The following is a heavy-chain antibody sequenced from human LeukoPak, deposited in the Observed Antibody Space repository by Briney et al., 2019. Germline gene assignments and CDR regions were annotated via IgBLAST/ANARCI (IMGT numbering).Heavy chain of an antibody. D-gene: IGHD2-15*01. CDR3: ARGAGGSCFGSLAY. Sequence: GGSLRLSCAASGFTFSSYAMSWVRQAPGKGLEWVSAISGSGGSTYYADSVKGRFTISRDNSKNTLYLQMNSLRAEDTALYYCARGAGGSCFGSLAYWGQGTLVTVSS. V-gene: IGHV3-23*01. J-gene: IGHJ4*02. CDR2: ISGSGGST. CDR1: GFTFSSYA.